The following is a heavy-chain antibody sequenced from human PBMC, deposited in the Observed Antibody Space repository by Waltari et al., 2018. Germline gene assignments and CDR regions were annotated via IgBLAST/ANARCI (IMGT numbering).Heavy chain of an antibody. J-gene: IGHJ3*02. D-gene: IGHD1-26*01. V-gene: IGHV4-34*01. CDR1: GGSFSGYY. Sequence: QVQLQQWGAGLLKPSETLSLTCAVYGGSFSGYYWSWIRQPPGKGLEWIGEINHSGSTNYNPSLKSRVTISVDTSKNQFSLKLSSVTAADTAVYYCARGRKWDQAYRAFDIWGQGTMVTVSS. CDR3: ARGRKWDQAYRAFDI. CDR2: INHSGST.